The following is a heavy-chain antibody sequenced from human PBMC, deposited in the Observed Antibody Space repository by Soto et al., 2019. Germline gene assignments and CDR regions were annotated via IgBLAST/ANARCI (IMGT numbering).Heavy chain of an antibody. CDR3: ARDILSGGAYPDS. CDR1: GFTFSTYT. Sequence: GGSLRLSCAASGFTFSTYTMNWVRQAPGKGLEWISSISSGSSYVYYAGSVKGRFTISRDNAKNSLFLQMNSLRADDTAVYYCARDILSGGAYPDSWGQGTKVTVSS. D-gene: IGHD3-10*01. V-gene: IGHV3-21*01. J-gene: IGHJ5*01. CDR2: ISSGSSYV.